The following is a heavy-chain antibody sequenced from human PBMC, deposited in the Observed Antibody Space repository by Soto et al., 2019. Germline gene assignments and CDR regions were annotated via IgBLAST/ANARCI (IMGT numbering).Heavy chain of an antibody. CDR2: IYYSGST. J-gene: IGHJ4*02. D-gene: IGHD6-19*01. Sequence: TLSLTCTVSGGSISNYYWTWIRQPPGKGLEWIGYIYYSGSTNYNPSLKSRLTISRENAKNSLYLEMNSLRVEDTAVYYCARDRVPSSGLNCFFDTWGQGALVTVSS. V-gene: IGHV4-59*12. CDR3: ARDRVPSSGLNCFFDT. CDR1: GGSISNYY.